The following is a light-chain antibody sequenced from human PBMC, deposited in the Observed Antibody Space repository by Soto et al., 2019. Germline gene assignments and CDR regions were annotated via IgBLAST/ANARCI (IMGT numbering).Light chain of an antibody. V-gene: IGLV2-8*01. J-gene: IGLJ1*01. CDR2: EVS. CDR3: SSYAGSNKRV. Sequence: QSVLTQPPSASGSPGQSVTISCTGSSSDVGAYNYVSWYQQHPGKAPKFMIYEVSKRPSGVPDRFSGSKSGNTASLTVSGLQAEDEADYYCSSYAGSNKRVFGTGTKVTV. CDR1: SSDVGAYNY.